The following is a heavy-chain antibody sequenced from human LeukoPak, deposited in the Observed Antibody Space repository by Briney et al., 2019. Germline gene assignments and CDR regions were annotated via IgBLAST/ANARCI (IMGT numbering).Heavy chain of an antibody. J-gene: IGHJ6*03. Sequence: SEALSLTCAVYGGSLSGYYWSWIRQPPGKGLEWIGEINHSGSTNYNPSLKSRITISVDTSKNQFSLKLSSVTAADTAVYYCARKDIVVVPAANQYYYYYYMDVWGKGTTVTVS. CDR2: INHSGST. CDR3: ARKDIVVVPAANQYYYYYYMDV. D-gene: IGHD2-2*01. V-gene: IGHV4-34*01. CDR1: GGSLSGYY.